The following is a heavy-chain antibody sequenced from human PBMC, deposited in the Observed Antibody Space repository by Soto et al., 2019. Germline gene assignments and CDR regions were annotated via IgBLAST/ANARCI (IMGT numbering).Heavy chain of an antibody. CDR2: IIPIFGTA. CDR1: EGTFSSYA. J-gene: IGHJ3*01. CDR3: ARDTAYCGGDCS. V-gene: IGHV1-69*06. D-gene: IGHD2-21*02. Sequence: SVKVSCTASEGTFSSYAISWVRQAPGQGLEWMGGIIPIFGTANYAQKFQGRVTITADKSTSTAYMELSSLRSEDTAVYYCARDTAYCGGDCSWGQGTMVTVSS.